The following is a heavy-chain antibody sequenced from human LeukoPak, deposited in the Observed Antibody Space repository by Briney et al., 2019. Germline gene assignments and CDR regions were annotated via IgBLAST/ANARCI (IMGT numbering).Heavy chain of an antibody. Sequence: SETLSLTCAVYGGSFSGYYWSWIRQPPGKGLEWIGEINHSGSTNYNPSLKGRVTISVDTSKNQFSLKLSSVTAADTAVYYCARPQRYQLLYRWFDPWGQGTLVTVSS. D-gene: IGHD2-2*01. V-gene: IGHV4-34*01. CDR3: ARPQRYQLLYRWFDP. J-gene: IGHJ5*02. CDR2: INHSGST. CDR1: GGSFSGYY.